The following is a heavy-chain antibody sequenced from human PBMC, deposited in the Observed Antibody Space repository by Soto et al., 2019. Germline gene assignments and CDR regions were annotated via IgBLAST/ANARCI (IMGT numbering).Heavy chain of an antibody. J-gene: IGHJ4*02. CDR2: IYYSGST. Sequence: PSETLSLTCTVSGGSISSGGYYWSWIRQHPGKGLEWIGCIYYSGSTYYNPSLKSRVTISVDTSKNQFSLKLSSVTAADTAVYYCAGAEVQGPFDYWGQGTLVTVSS. CDR1: GGSISSGGYY. CDR3: AGAEVQGPFDY. V-gene: IGHV4-31*03.